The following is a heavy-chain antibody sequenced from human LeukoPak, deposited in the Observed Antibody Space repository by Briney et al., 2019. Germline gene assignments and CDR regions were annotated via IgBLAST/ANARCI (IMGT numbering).Heavy chain of an antibody. CDR2: ISYDGSNK. CDR3: ASDVVPDATRNFDY. V-gene: IGHV3-30*04. D-gene: IGHD2-2*01. Sequence: PGRSLRLSCAASGFTFNRYAMHWVRQAPGRGLEWVALISYDGSNKYYADSVKGRFTISRDNSKNTLYLQIDSLRPEDTAMYYCASDVVPDATRNFDYWGQGTLVTVSS. J-gene: IGHJ4*02. CDR1: GFTFNRYA.